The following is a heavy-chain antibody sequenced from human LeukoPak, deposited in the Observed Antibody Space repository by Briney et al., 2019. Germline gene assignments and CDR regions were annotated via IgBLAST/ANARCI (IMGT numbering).Heavy chain of an antibody. CDR3: AKGGWNNWFDP. D-gene: IGHD6-19*01. CDR1: GFTFSSYA. V-gene: IGHV3-23*01. CDR2: ISGSGGST. Sequence: GGSLRLSCAASGFTFSSYAMSWVRQAPGKGLEWVSAISGSGGSTYYADSVKGRFTISRDNSKNTLYLQMDSLRAEDAAIYYGAKGGWNNWFDPWGQGTLVTVSA. J-gene: IGHJ5*02.